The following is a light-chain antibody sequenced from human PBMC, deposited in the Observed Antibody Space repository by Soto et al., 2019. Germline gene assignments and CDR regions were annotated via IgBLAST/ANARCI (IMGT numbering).Light chain of an antibody. CDR1: SSDVGAYKY. V-gene: IGLV2-8*01. CDR2: EVT. J-gene: IGLJ3*02. Sequence: QSALTQPPSASGSPGQSVTISCTGTSSDVGAYKYVSWYQQYPGKAPKLMIYEVTKRPSGVHDRFSGSKSVNTASLTVSVLQAEDEADYYCTSYVGNDIWVFGGGTKLTVL. CDR3: TSYVGNDIWV.